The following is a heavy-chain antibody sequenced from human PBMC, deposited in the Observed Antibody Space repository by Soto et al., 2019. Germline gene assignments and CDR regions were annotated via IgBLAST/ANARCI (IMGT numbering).Heavy chain of an antibody. CDR1: GFTFSSYG. V-gene: IGHV3-33*01. CDR2: IWYDGSNK. J-gene: IGHJ4*02. CDR3: ARDRYSSGWYDLDY. Sequence: QVQLVESGGGVVQPGRSLRLSCVASGFTFSSYGMHWVRQAPGKGLEWVAVIWYDGSNKYYADSVKGRFTISRDNSENTLYLQMNSLRAEDTAVYYCARDRYSSGWYDLDYWGQGTLVTVSS. D-gene: IGHD6-19*01.